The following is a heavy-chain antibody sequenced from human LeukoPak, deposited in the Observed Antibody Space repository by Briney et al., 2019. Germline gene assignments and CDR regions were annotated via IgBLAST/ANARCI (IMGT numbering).Heavy chain of an antibody. Sequence: KPGGSLRLSCAASGFTFSDYYMSWIRQAPGKGLEWVSYISSSGSTIYYADSVKGRFTISRDNAKNSLYLQMNSLRAEDTALYYCAKDIEKNYYYYGMDVWGQGTTVTVFS. CDR1: GFTFSDYY. CDR3: AKDIEKNYYYYGMDV. CDR2: ISSSGSTI. J-gene: IGHJ6*02. V-gene: IGHV3-11*01. D-gene: IGHD2-15*01.